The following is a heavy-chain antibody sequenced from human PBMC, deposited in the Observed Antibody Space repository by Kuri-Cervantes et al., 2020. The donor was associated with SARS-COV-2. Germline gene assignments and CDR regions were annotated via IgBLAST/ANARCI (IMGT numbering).Heavy chain of an antibody. V-gene: IGHV4-30-2*01. CDR3: ARGGRVVTAIIPLDP. Sequence: SCAVSGYSISSGGYSWSWIRQPPGKGLEWIGSIYQAGSTFYNPSLKSRVSISLDRSKNQYSLNLSSVTAADTAVYYCARGGRVVTAIIPLDPWGQGTLVTVSS. J-gene: IGHJ5*02. CDR1: GYSISSGGYS. D-gene: IGHD2-21*02. CDR2: IYQAGST.